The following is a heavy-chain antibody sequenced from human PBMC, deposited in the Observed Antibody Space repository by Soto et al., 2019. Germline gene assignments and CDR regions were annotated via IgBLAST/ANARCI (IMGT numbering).Heavy chain of an antibody. D-gene: IGHD1-20*01. J-gene: IGHJ5*02. Sequence: SETLSLTCTVSGGSLNNYLWSWIRQTPGDGLEWIGYIHVTGNTYHNPSLKSPVTISIDASKTQFFLTLTSVTAADTAVYYCAIGPFFARYEQFDPWRGAIMLTV. CDR3: AIGPFFARYEQFDP. CDR2: IHVTGNT. CDR1: GGSLNNYL. V-gene: IGHV4-59*13.